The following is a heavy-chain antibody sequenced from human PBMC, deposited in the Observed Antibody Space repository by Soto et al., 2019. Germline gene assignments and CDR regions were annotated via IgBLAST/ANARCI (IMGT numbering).Heavy chain of an antibody. CDR2: ISGSGGST. J-gene: IGHJ4*02. V-gene: IGHV3-23*01. D-gene: IGHD2-15*01. CDR1: GFTFSSYA. CDR3: AKDEEVAATSFDY. Sequence: GGSLRLSCAASGFTFSSYAMSWVRQAPGKGLEWVSAISGSGGSTYYADSVKGRFTISRDXXXXXXXXXXXXXXAEDXXXXXCAKDEEVAATSFDYWGQGTLVTVSS.